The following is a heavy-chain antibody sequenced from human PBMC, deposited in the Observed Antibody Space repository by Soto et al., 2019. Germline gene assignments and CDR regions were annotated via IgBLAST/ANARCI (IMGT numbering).Heavy chain of an antibody. Sequence: GGSLRLSCAASGFTFSSYSMSWVHQAPGKGLEWVSAISGSGGSTYYADSVKGRFTISRDNSKNTLYLQMNSLRAEDTAVYYCARDGGYSSSWPTPTFDYWGQGTLVTVSS. V-gene: IGHV3-23*01. CDR1: GFTFSSYS. D-gene: IGHD6-13*01. CDR2: ISGSGGST. J-gene: IGHJ4*02. CDR3: ARDGGYSSSWPTPTFDY.